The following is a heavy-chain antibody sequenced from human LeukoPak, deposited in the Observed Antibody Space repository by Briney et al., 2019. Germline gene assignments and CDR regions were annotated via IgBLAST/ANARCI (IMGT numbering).Heavy chain of an antibody. CDR3: ARLENSGSYTSHWFDP. V-gene: IGHV4-39*01. Sequence: SETLSLTCTVSGGSISSSSYYWGWIRQPPGKGLEWIGSIYYSGSTYYNPSLKSRVTISVDTSKNQFSLKLSSVTAADTAVYYCARLENSGSYTSHWFDPWGQGTLLTVSS. D-gene: IGHD1-26*01. J-gene: IGHJ5*02. CDR1: GGSISSSSYY. CDR2: IYYSGST.